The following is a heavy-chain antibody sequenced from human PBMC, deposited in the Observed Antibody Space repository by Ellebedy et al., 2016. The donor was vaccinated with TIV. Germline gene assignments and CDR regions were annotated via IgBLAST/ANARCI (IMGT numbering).Heavy chain of an antibody. CDR1: GFTFSSYA. D-gene: IGHD4-17*01. CDR3: ARAGDDYGDYRSYWYFDL. V-gene: IGHV3-30-3*01. CDR2: ISYDGSNK. J-gene: IGHJ2*01. Sequence: GESLKISCAASGFTFSSYAMHWVRQAPGKGLEWVAVISYDGSNKYYADSVKGRFTISRDNSKNTLYLQMNSLRAEDTAVYYCARAGDDYGDYRSYWYFDLWGRGTLVTVSS.